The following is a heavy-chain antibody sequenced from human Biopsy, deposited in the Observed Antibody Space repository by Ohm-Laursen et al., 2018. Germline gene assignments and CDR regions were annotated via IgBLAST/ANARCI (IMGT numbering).Heavy chain of an antibody. V-gene: IGHV4-39*01. CDR2: IFYTGII. Sequence: SQTLSLTCTVSGGSVSSNTDYWPWLRQPPGKGLEWTGSIFYTGIIFYNPSLKSRVSISVDTSKNHFSLNLTSVTASDTALYYCARHPTGFWFDPWGQGTLVIVSS. CDR1: GGSVSSNTDY. J-gene: IGHJ5*02. CDR3: ARHPTGFWFDP.